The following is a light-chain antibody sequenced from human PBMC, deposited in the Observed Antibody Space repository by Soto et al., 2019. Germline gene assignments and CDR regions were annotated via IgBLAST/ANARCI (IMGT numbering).Light chain of an antibody. Sequence: DIQMTQSPSSLSASVGDRVTITCRASQDISNYLAGYQQKPGRVPKFLIYAASTLQSVVPSRFSGSGSGTEFTLTISTLQPEDAATYYCQKYYSAPLTFGGGTKVEIK. CDR2: AAS. CDR3: QKYYSAPLT. J-gene: IGKJ4*01. V-gene: IGKV1-27*01. CDR1: QDISNY.